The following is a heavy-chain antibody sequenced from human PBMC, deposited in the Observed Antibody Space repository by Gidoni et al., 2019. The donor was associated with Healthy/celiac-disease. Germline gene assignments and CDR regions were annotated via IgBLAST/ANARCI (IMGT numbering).Heavy chain of an antibody. Sequence: QVQLVESGGGVVQPGGSLRLSCAASGFTSSSYGMPWVRQAPGKGLGWVAVIWDDGSNKYYADSVKGRFTISRDNSKNTLYLQMNSLRAEDTAVYYCARGRFVVGATLRVTHWFDPWGQGTLVTVSS. CDR3: ARGRFVVGATLRVTHWFDP. CDR1: GFTSSSYG. V-gene: IGHV3-33*01. CDR2: IWDDGSNK. J-gene: IGHJ5*02. D-gene: IGHD1-26*01.